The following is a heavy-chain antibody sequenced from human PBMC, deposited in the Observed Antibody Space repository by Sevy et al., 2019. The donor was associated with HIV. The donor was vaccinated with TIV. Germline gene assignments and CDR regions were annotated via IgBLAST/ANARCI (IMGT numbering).Heavy chain of an antibody. CDR1: GFTFSNAW. D-gene: IGHD3-3*01. CDR2: IKSKTDGGTT. J-gene: IGHJ5*02. Sequence: GGSLRLSCAASGFTFSNAWMSWVRQAPGKGLEWVGRIKSKTDGGTTDYAAPVKGRFTSSRDDSKTTLYLQMNSLKTDDTAVYYCTTEYYDFWSGYEAISWFDPWGQGTLVTVSS. V-gene: IGHV3-15*01. CDR3: TTEYYDFWSGYEAISWFDP.